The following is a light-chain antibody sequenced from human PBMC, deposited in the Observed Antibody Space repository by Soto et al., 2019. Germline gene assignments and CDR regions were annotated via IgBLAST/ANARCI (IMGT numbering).Light chain of an antibody. CDR1: QSISSY. J-gene: IGKJ1*01. Sequence: DIQMTQSPSSLSASVGDRVTITCRASQSISSYLNWYQQKPGKAPKLLIYAASSLQSGVPSRFSGSRSGTEFTLTISSLQPDDFATYYCQQYNSYRWTFGQGTKVDI. CDR3: QQYNSYRWT. V-gene: IGKV1-39*01. CDR2: AAS.